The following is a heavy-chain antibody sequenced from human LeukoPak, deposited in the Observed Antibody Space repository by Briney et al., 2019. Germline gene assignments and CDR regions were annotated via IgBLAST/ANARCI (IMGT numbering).Heavy chain of an antibody. D-gene: IGHD3-3*01. V-gene: IGHV7-4-1*02. CDR3: ARGPVLRFLEWPLGDF. CDR2: INFNTGNP. Sequence: GASVKVSCKASGYTFNNYAMNWVRQAPGQGLEWMGWINFNTGNPAYAQGFTGRFVFSFDTSVATAYLQISSLKAEDTAVYYCARGPVLRFLEWPLGDFWGQGTMVTVSS. J-gene: IGHJ3*01. CDR1: GYTFNNYA.